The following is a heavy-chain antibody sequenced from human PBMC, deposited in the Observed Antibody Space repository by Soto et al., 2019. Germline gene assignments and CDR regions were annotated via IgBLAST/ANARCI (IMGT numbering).Heavy chain of an antibody. CDR3: AREPVTMVRGVIMFDY. Sequence: SETLSLTCAVSGGSISSSNWWSWVRQPPGKGLEWIGEIYHSGSTNYNPSLKSRVTISVDKSKNQFSLKLSSVTAADTAVYYCAREPVTMVRGVIMFDYWGQGTLVTAPQ. CDR2: IYHSGST. J-gene: IGHJ4*02. CDR1: GGSISSSNW. D-gene: IGHD3-10*01. V-gene: IGHV4-4*02.